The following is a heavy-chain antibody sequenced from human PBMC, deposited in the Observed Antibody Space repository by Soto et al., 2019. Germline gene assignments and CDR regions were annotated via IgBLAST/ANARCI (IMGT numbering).Heavy chain of an antibody. CDR2: IIPMLGVA. CDR3: ARVAEMVTVTKGYYYYMDV. Sequence: QVQLVQSGAEVKKPGSSVKVSCKASGDTFSNHTISWVRQAPGQGLEWTGRIIPMLGVANYAQKFQGRVTITADKSTSRAYMELSSLGSADTAVYYCARVAEMVTVTKGYYYYMDVWGKGSTVTVSS. V-gene: IGHV1-69*04. J-gene: IGHJ6*03. D-gene: IGHD4-17*01. CDR1: GDTFSNHT.